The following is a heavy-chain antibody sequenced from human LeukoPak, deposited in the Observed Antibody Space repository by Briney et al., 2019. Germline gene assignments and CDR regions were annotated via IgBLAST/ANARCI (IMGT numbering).Heavy chain of an antibody. D-gene: IGHD5-12*01. CDR1: GGTFSSYA. J-gene: IGHJ4*02. CDR3: ASGGYIGYDWDLYYFDY. V-gene: IGHV1-69*01. Sequence: SVKVSCEASGGTFSSYAISWVRQAPGQGLEWMGGIIPIFGTANYAQKFQGRVTITADESTSTAYMELSSLRSEDTAVYYCASGGYIGYDWDLYYFDYWGQGTLVTVSS. CDR2: IIPIFGTA.